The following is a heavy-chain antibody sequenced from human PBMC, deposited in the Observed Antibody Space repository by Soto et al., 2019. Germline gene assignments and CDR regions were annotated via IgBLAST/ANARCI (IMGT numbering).Heavy chain of an antibody. D-gene: IGHD6-6*01. CDR2: IILPFGTP. V-gene: IGHV1-69*05. CDR1: GGTFSNYA. CDR3: ARGPEYECYFDD. J-gene: IGHJ4*02. Sequence: QVRPVQSGAEVKKPGSSVKVSCKASGGTFSNYAIGWVRQAPGQGLEWMGVIILPFGTPNYAQKFQGAVTITTDESMTTVYMEVSGLRSEDTAVYYCARGPEYECYFDDWGRGTLVTVTS.